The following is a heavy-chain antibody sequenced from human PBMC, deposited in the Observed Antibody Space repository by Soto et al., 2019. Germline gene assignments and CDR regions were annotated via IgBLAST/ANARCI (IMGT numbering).Heavy chain of an antibody. D-gene: IGHD2-2*01. J-gene: IGHJ4*02. Sequence: EVQLLESGGGLVQPGGSLRLSCAASGFTFSSYAMSWVRQAPGKGLEWVSAISGSGTTAYYADSVQGRFAFSRDNVKNTLFLQMDSLKAGDTAVYYCAKVGTIVVPAAQGYYFDYWGQGTLVTVSS. V-gene: IGHV3-23*01. CDR3: AKVGTIVVPAAQGYYFDY. CDR1: GFTFSSYA. CDR2: ISGSGTTA.